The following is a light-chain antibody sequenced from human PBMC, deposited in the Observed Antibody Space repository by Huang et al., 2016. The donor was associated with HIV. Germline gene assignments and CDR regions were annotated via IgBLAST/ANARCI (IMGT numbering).Light chain of an antibody. CDR3: QQYNNWPRT. J-gene: IGKJ1*01. CDR1: QSVSSN. Sequence: EIVMTQSPATLSVSPGERATLSCRASQSVSSNLAWYQLKPGQAPRLLIYGASTRATGIPARVSGSGSGTEFSLTISSLQSEDFAVYYCQQYNNWPRTFGQGTKVEIK. V-gene: IGKV3-15*01. CDR2: GAS.